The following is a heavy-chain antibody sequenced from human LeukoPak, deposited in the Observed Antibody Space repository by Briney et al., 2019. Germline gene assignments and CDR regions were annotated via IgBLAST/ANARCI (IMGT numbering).Heavy chain of an antibody. CDR2: IYYSGST. CDR3: ARGSGHSGYGKVDWFDP. D-gene: IGHD5-12*01. J-gene: IGHJ5*02. Sequence: SETLSLTCTVSGGSISSYYWSWIRQPPGKGLEWIGYIYYSGSTNYNPSLKSRVTISVDTSKNQFSLKLSSVTAADTAVYYCARGSGHSGYGKVDWFDPWGQGTLVTVSS. V-gene: IGHV4-59*08. CDR1: GGSISSYY.